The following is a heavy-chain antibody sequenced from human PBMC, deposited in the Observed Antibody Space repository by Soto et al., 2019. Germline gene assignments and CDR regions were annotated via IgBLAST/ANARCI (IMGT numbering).Heavy chain of an antibody. CDR3: ARKNHYFDY. CDR2: ISSSSSTI. J-gene: IGHJ4*02. Sequence: GGSLRLSCAASGFTISSYSMNWVRQAPGKGLEWVSYISSSSSTIYYADSVKGRFTISRDNAKNSLYLQMNSLRAEDTDVYYCARKNHYFDYWRQGTLVTVSS. V-gene: IGHV3-48*01. CDR1: GFTISSYS.